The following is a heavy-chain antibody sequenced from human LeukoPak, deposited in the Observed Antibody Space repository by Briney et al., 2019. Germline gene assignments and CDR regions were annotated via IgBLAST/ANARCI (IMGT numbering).Heavy chain of an antibody. V-gene: IGHV3-49*03. D-gene: IGHD5-12*01. CDR3: TRDRVDIVATTIYYYYYMDV. J-gene: IGHJ6*03. Sequence: GGSLRLSCTASGFTFGGYAMSWFRQAPGKGLEWVGFIRSKAYGGTKEYAASVKGRFTISRDDSKSIAYLQMNSLKTEDTAVYYCTRDRVDIVATTIYYYYYMDVWGKGTTVTVSS. CDR2: IRSKAYGGTK. CDR1: GFTFGGYA.